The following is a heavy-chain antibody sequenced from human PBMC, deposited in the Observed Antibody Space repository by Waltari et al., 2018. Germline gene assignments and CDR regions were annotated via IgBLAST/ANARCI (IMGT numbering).Heavy chain of an antibody. D-gene: IGHD6-13*01. CDR2: IKTDGSET. Sequence: EVQVVASGGGLVQPGGSLRLSWAACGITFRSARMTWVGQAPGKGLEWVANIKTDGSETYYVDSVKGRFTISRDNTKNSLYLQMSSLRAEDTAVYYCAIGGVETSWYWRYWGQGTLVTVSS. J-gene: IGHJ4*02. CDR3: AIGGVETSWYWRY. V-gene: IGHV3-7*01. CDR1: GITFRSAR.